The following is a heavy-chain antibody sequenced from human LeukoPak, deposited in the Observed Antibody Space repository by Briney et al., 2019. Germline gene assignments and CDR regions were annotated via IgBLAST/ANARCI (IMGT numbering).Heavy chain of an antibody. V-gene: IGHV1-46*03. CDR3: ARNPTTVSQGFDP. D-gene: IGHD4-17*01. Sequence: ASVKVSCKASGYTFTSYYMHWVRPAPGQGLEWMGIINPSGCSTSYAQKFHGRVTMTRDTSTSTVYMELSSLRSEDTAVYYCARNPTTVSQGFDPWGQGTLVTVSS. CDR1: GYTFTSYY. CDR2: INPSGCST. J-gene: IGHJ5*02.